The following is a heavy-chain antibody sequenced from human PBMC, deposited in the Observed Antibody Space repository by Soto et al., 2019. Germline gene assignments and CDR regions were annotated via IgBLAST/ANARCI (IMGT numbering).Heavy chain of an antibody. CDR2: IYPGDSDT. CDR1: GYSFTSYC. D-gene: IGHD6-6*01. Sequence: ESLKSSCKGSGYSFTSYCVGCVRPMPGKGLEWMGIIYPGDSDTRYSPSFQGQVTISADKSISTAYLQWSSLKASDTAMYYCARLGASYSSSSMDYYYYMDVWGKGTTVTVSS. CDR3: ARLGASYSSSSMDYYYYMDV. V-gene: IGHV5-51*01. J-gene: IGHJ6*03.